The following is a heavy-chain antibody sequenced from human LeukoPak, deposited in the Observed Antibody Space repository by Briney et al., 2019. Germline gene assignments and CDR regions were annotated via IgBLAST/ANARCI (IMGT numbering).Heavy chain of an antibody. D-gene: IGHD2-15*01. V-gene: IGHV3-21*01. Sequence: PGGSLRLSCAASGFTFSSYSMNWVRQAPGKGLEWVSSISSSSSYIYYADSVKGRFTISRDNAKNSLYLQMNSLRAEDTAVYYCGSPTYCSGGSCYFGYWGQGPWSPSPQ. J-gene: IGHJ4*03. CDR1: GFTFSSYS. CDR3: GSPTYCSGGSCYFGY. CDR2: ISSSSSYI.